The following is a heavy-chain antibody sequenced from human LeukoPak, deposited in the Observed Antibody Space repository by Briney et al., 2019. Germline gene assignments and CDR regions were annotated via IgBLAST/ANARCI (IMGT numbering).Heavy chain of an antibody. CDR1: GYTFTSYA. J-gene: IGHJ4*02. CDR3: ARDEAITMVRGVIILFDY. V-gene: IGHV1-3*01. D-gene: IGHD3-10*01. Sequence: GASVKVSCKASGYTFTSYAMHWVRQAPGQRLEWMGWINAGNGNTKYSQKFQGRVTITRDTSASTAYMELRSLRSDDTAVYYCARDEAITMVRGVIILFDYWGQGTLVTVSS. CDR2: INAGNGNT.